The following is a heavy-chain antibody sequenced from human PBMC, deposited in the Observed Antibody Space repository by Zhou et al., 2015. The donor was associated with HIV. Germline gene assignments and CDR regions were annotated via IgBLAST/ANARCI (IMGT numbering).Heavy chain of an antibody. CDR2: MNPNSGNA. Sequence: QVQLVQSGAEVKKPGASVKVSCEASGYTFSNYDINWVRQAPGQGLEWMGWMNPNSGNAGYAQKFQGRVTMTRNTSINTAYMALSSLRSEDTAMYYCARGDDREAVQPYYFDYWGQGTLVTVSS. V-gene: IGHV1-8*01. J-gene: IGHJ4*02. D-gene: IGHD1-1*01. CDR3: ARGDDREAVQPYYFDY. CDR1: GYTFSNYD.